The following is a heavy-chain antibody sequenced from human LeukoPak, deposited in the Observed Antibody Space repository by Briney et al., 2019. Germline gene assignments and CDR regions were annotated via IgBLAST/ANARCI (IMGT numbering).Heavy chain of an antibody. V-gene: IGHV1-2*06. Sequence: ASVKVSCKASGYTFTGYYIHWVRQAPGQGLEWMGRINPNSGGPNYAQKFQGRVTMTRDTSISIAYMELSRLRSDDTAVYYCAREWSYGDYYDYWGQGTLVTVSS. CDR2: INPNSGGP. CDR3: AREWSYGDYYDY. CDR1: GYTFTGYY. J-gene: IGHJ4*02. D-gene: IGHD4-17*01.